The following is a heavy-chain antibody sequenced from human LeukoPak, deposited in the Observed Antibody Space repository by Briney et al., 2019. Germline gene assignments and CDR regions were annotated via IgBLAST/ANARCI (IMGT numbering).Heavy chain of an antibody. CDR1: GFTFSSYS. CDR3: AKATRRDCTNGVCYAGVNYFDY. CDR2: ISGSGGDT. J-gene: IGHJ4*02. D-gene: IGHD2-8*01. V-gene: IGHV3-23*01. Sequence: GGSLRLSCAASGFTFSSYSMNWVRQAPGKGLEWVSAISGSGGDTYYSDSVKGRFTISRDNSKNTLYLQMNSLRAEDTAVYYCAKATRRDCTNGVCYAGVNYFDYWGQGTLVTVSS.